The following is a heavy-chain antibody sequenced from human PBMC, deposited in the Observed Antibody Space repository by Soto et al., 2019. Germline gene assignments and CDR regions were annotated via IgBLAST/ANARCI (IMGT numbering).Heavy chain of an antibody. Sequence: GASVKVSCKASGYTFTSYAMNWVRQAPGKGLEWVSVISGSGGSTYYADSVKGRFTIYRDNSKNTLYLQMNSLRAEDTAVYYCARRSSGWYFDYWGQGTLVTVSS. CDR2: ISGSGGST. CDR3: ARRSSGWYFDY. CDR1: GYTFTSYA. J-gene: IGHJ4*02. D-gene: IGHD6-19*01. V-gene: IGHV3-23*01.